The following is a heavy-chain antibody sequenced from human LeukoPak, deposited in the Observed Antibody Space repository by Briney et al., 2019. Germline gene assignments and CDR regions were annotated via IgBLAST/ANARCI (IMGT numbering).Heavy chain of an antibody. Sequence: QSGGSLRLSCAASGFTFSSYWMSWVRQAPGKGLEWVANIKQDGSEKNYVASVKGRFTISRDNAKNSLYLQMNSLRAEDTALYYCARGRWAPFDCWGQGTLVTVSS. CDR3: ARGRWAPFDC. CDR1: GFTFSSYW. J-gene: IGHJ4*02. CDR2: IKQDGSEK. V-gene: IGHV3-7*01. D-gene: IGHD6-13*01.